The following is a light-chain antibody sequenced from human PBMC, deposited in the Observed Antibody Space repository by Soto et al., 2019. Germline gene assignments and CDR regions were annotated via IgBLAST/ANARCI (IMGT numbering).Light chain of an antibody. V-gene: IGKV3-20*01. CDR1: QSVSSNY. CDR2: GAS. J-gene: IGKJ1*01. CDR3: QQYVTSART. Sequence: EIVWTQSPGTLSLSPGARATLSCRASQSVSSNYLAWYQQKPGQAPRLLIYGASSRATGIPDRFSGSGSGTDFTLTISRLEPEDFAEYYCQQYVTSARTCGQGTKGVIK.